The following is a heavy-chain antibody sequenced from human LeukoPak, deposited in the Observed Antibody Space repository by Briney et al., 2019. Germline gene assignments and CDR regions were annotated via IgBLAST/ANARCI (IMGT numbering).Heavy chain of an antibody. J-gene: IGHJ6*03. CDR1: ADSVSINSDA. V-gene: IGHV6-1*01. Sequence: SPTLSLTFAISADSVSINSDAWNWIRQSPAKGLEWLGRTYYSGKRYNDYAVSVKSRITITPDTSKNQFSLQLNSVTPEDTAVYYCARLSTDYYDSSGYPLYYMDVWGKGTTVTVSS. D-gene: IGHD3-22*01. CDR2: TYYSGKRYN. CDR3: ARLSTDYYDSSGYPLYYMDV.